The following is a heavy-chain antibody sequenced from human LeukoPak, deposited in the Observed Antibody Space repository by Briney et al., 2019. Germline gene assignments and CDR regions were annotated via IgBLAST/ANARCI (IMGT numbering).Heavy chain of an antibody. Sequence: GGSLRLSCAVSGLTFSSDGMSWVRRSPGKGLEWVSYISSGAGTKYYVDSVKGRFTISRDNAKNSLYLEMNSLRAEDTAVYYCARHSSGYYLFDKWGQGTLVTVSS. CDR2: ISSGAGTK. CDR3: ARHSSGYYLFDK. CDR1: GLTFSSDG. V-gene: IGHV3-48*01. D-gene: IGHD3-3*01. J-gene: IGHJ4*02.